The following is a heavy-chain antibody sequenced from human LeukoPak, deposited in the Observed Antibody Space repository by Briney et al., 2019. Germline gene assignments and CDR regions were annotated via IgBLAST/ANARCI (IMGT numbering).Heavy chain of an antibody. CDR2: RYYSGST. Sequence: PSETLSLTCSVSGGPNSSYYWTWLRQPPGKGLEWIGYRYYSGSTTDNPSLKSLVTISVDTSKSQFPLKLISVTAADAAIYYCTRVRGDFETDWGQGTLVTVSS. J-gene: IGHJ1*01. CDR1: GGPNSSYY. CDR3: TRVRGDFETD. V-gene: IGHV4-59*01. D-gene: IGHD3-16*01.